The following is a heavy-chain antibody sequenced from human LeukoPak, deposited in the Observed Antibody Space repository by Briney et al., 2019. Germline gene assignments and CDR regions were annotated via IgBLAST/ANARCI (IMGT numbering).Heavy chain of an antibody. CDR2: ISSSSSII. CDR3: VRWVQGSPGL. J-gene: IGHJ4*02. Sequence: GGSLRLSCAASGFTFDNYSMNWVRQAPGKGLEWVSYISSSSSIIYYADSVKGRFTISRDNAKNSLYLQMNSLKTEDTAVYYCVRWVQGSPGLWGQGTLVTASS. V-gene: IGHV3-48*01. CDR1: GFTFDNYS.